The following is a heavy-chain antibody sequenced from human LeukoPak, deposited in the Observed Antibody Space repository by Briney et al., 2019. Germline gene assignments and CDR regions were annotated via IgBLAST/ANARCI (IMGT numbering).Heavy chain of an antibody. Sequence: AASVKVSCKASGGTFSSYAISWVRQAPGQGLEWMGRIIPILGIANYAQKLQGRVTITADKSTSTAYMELSSLRSEDAAVYYCASLYCSGGSCYPSDYWGQGTLVTVSS. CDR1: GGTFSSYA. V-gene: IGHV1-69*04. J-gene: IGHJ4*02. D-gene: IGHD2-15*01. CDR3: ASLYCSGGSCYPSDY. CDR2: IIPILGIA.